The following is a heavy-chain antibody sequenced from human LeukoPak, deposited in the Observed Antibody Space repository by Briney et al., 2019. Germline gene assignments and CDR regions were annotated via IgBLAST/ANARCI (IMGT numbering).Heavy chain of an antibody. V-gene: IGHV5-51*01. CDR2: IYPGDSDT. J-gene: IGHJ4*02. Sequence: GESLKISCKGSGYSFPSYWIGWVRQMPGKGLEWMGIIYPGDSDTRYSPSFQGQVTISADKSISTAYLQWSSLNTSDTAMYYCARYTDHYYFDYWGQGTLVTVSS. CDR1: GYSFPSYW. CDR3: ARYTDHYYFDY. D-gene: IGHD1-1*01.